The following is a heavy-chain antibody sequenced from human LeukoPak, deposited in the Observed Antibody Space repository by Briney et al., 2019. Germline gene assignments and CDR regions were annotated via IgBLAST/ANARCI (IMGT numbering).Heavy chain of an antibody. CDR3: AIVDTTVGFDY. Sequence: ASVKVSCKTSGYTFTTYGITWVRQAPRQGLEWMGWVSAYNGNTAYAQKFQGGVTVTTDTSTRTASMDLRSLRSDDTAVYYCAIVDTTVGFDYWGQGTLVTVSS. V-gene: IGHV1-18*04. CDR2: VSAYNGNT. CDR1: GYTFTTYG. D-gene: IGHD5-18*01. J-gene: IGHJ4*02.